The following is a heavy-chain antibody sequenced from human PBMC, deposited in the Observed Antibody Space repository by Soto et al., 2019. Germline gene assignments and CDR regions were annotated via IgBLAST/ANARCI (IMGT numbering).Heavy chain of an antibody. D-gene: IGHD6-19*01. V-gene: IGHV3-7*01. CDR2: IKQDGSEK. CDR3: ARRGIAVGGNRIDY. Sequence: GESLKISCAASGFTFSSYWMSWVRQAPGKGLEWVANIKQDGSEKYYVDSVKGRFTISRDNAKNSLYLQMNSLRAEDTAVYYCARRGIAVGGNRIDYWGQGTLVTVSS. J-gene: IGHJ4*02. CDR1: GFTFSSYW.